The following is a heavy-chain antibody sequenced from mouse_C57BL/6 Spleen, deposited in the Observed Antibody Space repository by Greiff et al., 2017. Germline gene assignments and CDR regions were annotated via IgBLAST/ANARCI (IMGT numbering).Heavy chain of an antibody. J-gene: IGHJ2*01. CDR1: GYTFTDYN. V-gene: IGHV1-22*01. CDR2: INPNNGGT. D-gene: IGHD2-14*01. Sequence: EVKLQQSGPELVKPGASVKMSCKASGYTFTDYNMHWVKQSHGKSLEWIGYINPNNGGTSYNQKFKGKATLTVNKSSSTAYMELRSLTSEASAVYCCVWPSMGTTGKGYWGQGTTLTVSS. CDR3: VWPSMGTTGKGY.